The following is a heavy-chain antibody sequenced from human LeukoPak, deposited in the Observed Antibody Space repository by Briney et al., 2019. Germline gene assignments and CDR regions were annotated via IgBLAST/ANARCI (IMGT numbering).Heavy chain of an antibody. CDR3: ARDHCTNGVCFESNWFDS. CDR1: GYTFTSYA. D-gene: IGHD2-8*01. CDR2: INAGNGNT. V-gene: IGHV1-3*03. J-gene: IGHJ5*01. Sequence: ASVKVSCKASGYTFTSYAMHWVRQAPGQRLEWMGWINAGNGNTKYSLEFQGRVTITRDTSASTAYMELSSLRSEDMAVYYCARDHCTNGVCFESNWFDSWGQGTLVTVSS.